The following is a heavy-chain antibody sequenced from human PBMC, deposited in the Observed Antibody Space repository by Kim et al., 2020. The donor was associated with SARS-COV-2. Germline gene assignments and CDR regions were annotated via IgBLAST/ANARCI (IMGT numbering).Heavy chain of an antibody. Sequence: SETLSLTCTVSGGSISSSSYYWGWIRQPPGKGLEWIGSIYYSGSTYYNPSLKSRVTISVDTSKNQFSLKLSSVTAADTAVYYCARDYSSSWNSAGYWGQGTLVTVSS. CDR2: IYYSGST. CDR3: ARDYSSSWNSAGY. D-gene: IGHD6-6*01. CDR1: GGSISSSSYY. J-gene: IGHJ4*02. V-gene: IGHV4-39*02.